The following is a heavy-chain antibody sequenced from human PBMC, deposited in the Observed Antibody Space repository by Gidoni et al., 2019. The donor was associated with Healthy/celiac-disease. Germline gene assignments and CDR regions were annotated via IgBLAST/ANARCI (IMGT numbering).Heavy chain of an antibody. D-gene: IGHD2-21*01. J-gene: IGHJ5*02. Sequence: QVQLVQSGAAVKKPGASVKVTCKVSGYNLTELPMHWVRQAPGKGLEWMGGFDPEDGETIYAQKFQGRVTMTEDTSTDTAYMELSSLRSEDTAVYYCATIGPYCGGDCLSDWFDPWGQGTLVTVSS. CDR2: FDPEDGET. CDR1: GYNLTELP. CDR3: ATIGPYCGGDCLSDWFDP. V-gene: IGHV1-24*01.